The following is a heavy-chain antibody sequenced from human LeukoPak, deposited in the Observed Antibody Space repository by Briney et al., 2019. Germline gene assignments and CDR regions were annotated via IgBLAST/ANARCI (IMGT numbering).Heavy chain of an antibody. J-gene: IGHJ6*02. CDR3: ARDVFPRPTIKQYYYYGMDV. V-gene: IGHV1-69*04. Sequence: SVKVSCKASGGTFSSYAISWVRQAPGQGLEWMGRIIPIFGIANYAQKFQGRVTITAGKSTSTAYMELSSLRSEDTAVYYCARDVFPRPTIKQYYYYGMDVWGQGTTVTVSS. D-gene: IGHD1-26*01. CDR1: GGTFSSYA. CDR2: IIPIFGIA.